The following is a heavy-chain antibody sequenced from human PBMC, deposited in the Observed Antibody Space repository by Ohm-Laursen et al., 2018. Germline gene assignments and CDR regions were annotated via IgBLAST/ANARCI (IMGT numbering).Heavy chain of an antibody. D-gene: IGHD6-19*01. CDR3: AKDRFSGWRHPDY. J-gene: IGHJ4*02. CDR1: GFTLSSYG. CDR2: TWGGSGNT. Sequence: SLRLSCVASGFTLSSYGKYWVRQAAGKGLEWVAVTWGGSGNTYYADSVKGRFTISRDNSKNTLYLQMNSLRAEDTAVYYCAKDRFSGWRHPDYWGQGTLVTVSS. V-gene: IGHV3-33*06.